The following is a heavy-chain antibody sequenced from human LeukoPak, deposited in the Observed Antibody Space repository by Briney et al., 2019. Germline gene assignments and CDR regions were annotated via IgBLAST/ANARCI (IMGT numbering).Heavy chain of an antibody. V-gene: IGHV3-23*01. CDR2: ISGSGGTT. CDR1: GFTFSSYA. D-gene: IGHD6-13*01. J-gene: IGHJ4*02. CDR3: AKVKGGSSWQYYFDY. Sequence: GGSLRLSWAASGFTFSSYAMGWVRQAPEKGLEWVSAISGSGGTTYYADSVKGRFTISRDNSKNTLYLQTNTLRAEDTALYYCAKVKGGSSWQYYFDYWGQGTLVTVSS.